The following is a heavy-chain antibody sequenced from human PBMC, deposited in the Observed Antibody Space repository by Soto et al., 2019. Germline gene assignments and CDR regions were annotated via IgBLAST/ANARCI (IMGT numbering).Heavy chain of an antibody. D-gene: IGHD5-12*01. CDR3: AKAEEYSGYGPIDY. V-gene: IGHV3-23*01. Sequence: EVQLLESGGGLVQPGGSLRLSCAASGFTFSSYAMSWVRQAPGKGLEWVSAISGSGGSTYYADSVKGRFTITRDNSKNTLYLQMNSLRAEDTAVYYCAKAEEYSGYGPIDYWGQGTLVTVSS. CDR1: GFTFSSYA. J-gene: IGHJ4*02. CDR2: ISGSGGST.